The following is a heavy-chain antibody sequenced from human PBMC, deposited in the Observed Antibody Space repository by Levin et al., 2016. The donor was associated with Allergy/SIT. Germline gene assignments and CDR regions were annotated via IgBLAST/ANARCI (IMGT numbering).Heavy chain of an antibody. Sequence: SETLSLTCAVSGGSISSGGYSWSWIRQPPGKGLEWIGYIYHSGSTYYNPSLKSRVTISVDRSKNQFSLKLSSVTAADTAVYYCARSGYCSGGSCYGIEGNWFDPWGQGTLVTVSS. D-gene: IGHD2-15*01. J-gene: IGHJ5*02. CDR2: IYHSGST. CDR1: GGSISSGGYS. CDR3: ARSGYCSGGSCYGIEGNWFDP. V-gene: IGHV4-30-2*01.